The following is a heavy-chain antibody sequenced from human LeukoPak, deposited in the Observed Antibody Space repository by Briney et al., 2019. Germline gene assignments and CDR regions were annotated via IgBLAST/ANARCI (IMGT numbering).Heavy chain of an antibody. D-gene: IGHD3-10*01. CDR3: ARDEHQGDAYGKFDY. CDR2: MWYDGNHK. CDR1: GFTFSNYG. J-gene: IGHJ4*02. Sequence: GGSLRLSCAASGFTFSNYGMHWVRQAPGRGLEWVAVMWYDGNHKYYADSVKGRFTISRDNSKNTLFLQMSSLRAEDTAVYFCARDEHQGDAYGKFDYWGQGTLVTVSS. V-gene: IGHV3-33*01.